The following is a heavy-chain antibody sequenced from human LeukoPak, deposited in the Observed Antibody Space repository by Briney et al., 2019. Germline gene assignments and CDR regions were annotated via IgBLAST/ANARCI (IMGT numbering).Heavy chain of an antibody. CDR2: ISSHGSET. J-gene: IGHJ5*02. CDR1: NFAFEYSA. CDR3: VCPFASSSCLDNWFDH. Sequence: GGSLRLSCAASNFAFEYSATHWVRQPPGRGLAWVAVISSHGSETFYADSVKGRFTISRDNSKSTLFLQMNNLRPEDTAVYYCVCPFASSSCLDNWFDHWGQGTLVTVSS. D-gene: IGHD2-15*01. V-gene: IGHV3-30*04.